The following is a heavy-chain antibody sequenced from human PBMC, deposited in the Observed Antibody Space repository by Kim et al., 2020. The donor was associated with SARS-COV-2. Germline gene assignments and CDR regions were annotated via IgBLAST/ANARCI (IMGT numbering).Heavy chain of an antibody. Sequence: SETLSHTCTVSGGSISSSSYYWGWIRQPPGKGLEWIGSIYYSGSTYYNPSLKSRVTISVDTSKNQFSLKLSSVTAADTAVYYCARDIRGALRGIVVVPAAPFDPWGQGTLVTVSS. CDR3: ARDIRGALRGIVVVPAAPFDP. D-gene: IGHD2-2*01. CDR2: IYYSGST. CDR1: GGSISSSSYY. J-gene: IGHJ5*02. V-gene: IGHV4-39*02.